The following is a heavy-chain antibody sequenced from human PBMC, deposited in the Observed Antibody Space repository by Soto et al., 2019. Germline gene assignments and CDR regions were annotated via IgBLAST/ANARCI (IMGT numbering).Heavy chain of an antibody. CDR1: GFTFSSYA. CDR2: ISGSGGST. CDR3: ARGKGYDFWSGYSVYFDY. V-gene: IGHV3-23*01. J-gene: IGHJ4*02. Sequence: GGSLRLSCAASGFTFSSYAMSWVRQAPGKGLDWVLSISGSGGSTYYADSVKGRFTISRDNSKNTLYLQMNSLRAEDTAVYYCARGKGYDFWSGYSVYFDYWGQGTLVTVSS. D-gene: IGHD3-3*01.